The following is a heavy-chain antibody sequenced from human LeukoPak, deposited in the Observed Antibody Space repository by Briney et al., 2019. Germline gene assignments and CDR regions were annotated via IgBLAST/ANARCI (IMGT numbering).Heavy chain of an antibody. CDR2: ISGSGGST. V-gene: IGHV3-23*01. CDR3: ARVIRAAPGKGYFDY. CDR1: GFIFSTYA. D-gene: IGHD6-13*01. Sequence: GGSLRLSCATSGFIFSTYALSWVRQAPGKGLEWASSISGSGGSTYQADSVTGRFTISRDSSKNTLYLQMNSLRAEDTAIYYCARVIRAAPGKGYFDYWGQGTLVTVSS. J-gene: IGHJ4*02.